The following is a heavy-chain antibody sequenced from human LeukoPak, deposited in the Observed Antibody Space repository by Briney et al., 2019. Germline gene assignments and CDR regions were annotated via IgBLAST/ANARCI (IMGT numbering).Heavy chain of an antibody. Sequence: AAVNVSCKASGYTFTSYGISWVRQAPGQGLEWMGWISAYNGNTNYAQKLQGRVTMTTDTSTSTAYMELRSLRSDDTAVYYCARLFKTGEFDYWGQGTLVTVSS. J-gene: IGHJ4*02. V-gene: IGHV1-18*01. CDR2: ISAYNGNT. CDR3: ARLFKTGEFDY. D-gene: IGHD2-8*02. CDR1: GYTFTSYG.